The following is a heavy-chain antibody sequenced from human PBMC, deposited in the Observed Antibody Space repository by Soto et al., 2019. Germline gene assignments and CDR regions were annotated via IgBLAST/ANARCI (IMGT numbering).Heavy chain of an antibody. J-gene: IGHJ4*02. D-gene: IGHD1-7*01. V-gene: IGHV3-7*03. CDR1: GFTISSYW. Sequence: PGGSLRLSCAASGFTISSYWMSWVRQAPGKGLEWVANIKQDGSEKYYVDPEKGRYTISRDNAKNSLYLQMNSLRAEDTAVYYCARPRTGTTSGYFDYWGQGTLVTVSS. CDR3: ARPRTGTTSGYFDY. CDR2: IKQDGSEK.